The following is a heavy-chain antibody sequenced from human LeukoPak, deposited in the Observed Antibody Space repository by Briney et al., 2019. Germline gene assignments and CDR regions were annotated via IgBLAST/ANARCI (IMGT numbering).Heavy chain of an antibody. J-gene: IGHJ6*02. CDR1: GGSISSGGYS. V-gene: IGHV4-30-2*01. CDR3: AREVKSNGMDV. CDR2: IYHSGST. D-gene: IGHD4-4*01. Sequence: SQTLSLTCAVSGGSISSGGYSWSWIRQPPGKGLEWIGYIYHSGSTYYNPSLKSRVTISVDRSKNQFSLKLSSVTAADTAVYYCAREVKSNGMDVWGQGTTVTVSS.